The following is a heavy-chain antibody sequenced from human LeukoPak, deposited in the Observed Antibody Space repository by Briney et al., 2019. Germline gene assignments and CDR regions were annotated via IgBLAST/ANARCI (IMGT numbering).Heavy chain of an antibody. D-gene: IGHD6-13*01. CDR1: GYTFTGYH. V-gene: IGHV1-2*02. CDR3: ARGRGIAAAEGVLFEY. CDR2: INPNSGGT. J-gene: IGHJ4*02. Sequence: GASVKVSCKASGYTFTGYHMHWVRQAPGQGLEWMGWINPNSGGTNYAQKSQGRVTMTRDTSISTAYMEVSRLRSDDTAVYYCARGRGIAAAEGVLFEYWGQGTLVTVSS.